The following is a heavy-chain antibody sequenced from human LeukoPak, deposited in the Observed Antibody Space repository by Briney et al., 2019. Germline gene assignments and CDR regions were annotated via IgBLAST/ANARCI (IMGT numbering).Heavy chain of an antibody. CDR3: ARHQGDDEGSWFDP. V-gene: IGHV3-33*01. CDR1: GFTFSRYG. Sequence: PGGSLRLSCAASGFTFSRYGMHWVRQAPGKGLEWVAVIWYDGSNKYYADSVKGRFTISRDNSKNTLYLQMNSLRAEDTAVYYCARHQGDDEGSWFDPWGQGTLVTVSS. CDR2: IWYDGSNK. D-gene: IGHD2-21*02. J-gene: IGHJ5*02.